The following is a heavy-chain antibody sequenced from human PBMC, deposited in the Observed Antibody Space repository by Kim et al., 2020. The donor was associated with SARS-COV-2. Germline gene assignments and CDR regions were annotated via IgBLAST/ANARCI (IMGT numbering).Heavy chain of an antibody. V-gene: IGHV4-34*01. D-gene: IGHD3-22*01. CDR3: ARGGHRSGYYYPFDY. Sequence: PSLKSRVTISVDTSKNQFSLKLSSVTAADTAVYYCARGGHRSGYYYPFDYWGQGTLVTVSS. J-gene: IGHJ4*02.